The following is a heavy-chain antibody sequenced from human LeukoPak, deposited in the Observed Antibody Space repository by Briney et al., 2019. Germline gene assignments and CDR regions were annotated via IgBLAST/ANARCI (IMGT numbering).Heavy chain of an antibody. D-gene: IGHD1-14*01. Sequence: SETLSLTCTVSGGSISSGSYYWSWIRQPAGKGLEWIGRIYTSGSTDYNPSLKSRVTISVDTSKNQFSLKLSSVTAADTAVYYCARGSPDDAFDIWGQGTMVTVSS. CDR2: IYTSGST. CDR3: ARGSPDDAFDI. J-gene: IGHJ3*02. V-gene: IGHV4-61*02. CDR1: GGSISSGSYY.